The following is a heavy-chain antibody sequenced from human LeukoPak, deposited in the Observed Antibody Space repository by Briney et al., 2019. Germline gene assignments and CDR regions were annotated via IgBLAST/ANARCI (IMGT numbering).Heavy chain of an antibody. CDR2: ISSSGGST. CDR3: ARDKLTVRGVIVPCFNY. J-gene: IGHJ4*02. Sequence: PGGSLRLSCAASGFTFSSDAMRWVRQAPGKGLEWVSAISSSGGSTYYADSVRGRFIISRDSSKNTLYLQMNSLRAEDTAVYYCARDKLTVRGVIVPCFNYWGQGTLVTVSS. D-gene: IGHD3-10*01. CDR1: GFTFSSDA. V-gene: IGHV3-23*01.